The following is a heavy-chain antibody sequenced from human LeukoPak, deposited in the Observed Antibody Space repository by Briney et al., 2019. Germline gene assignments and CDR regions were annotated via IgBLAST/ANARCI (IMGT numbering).Heavy chain of an antibody. CDR2: INSDGSST. Sequence: GRSLRLSCAASGFTFSSYWMHWVRQAPGKGLVWVSRINSDGSSTSYADSVKGRFTISRDNAKNTLYLQMNSLRAEDTAVYYCARPQSVAGSEGNYWGQGTLVTVSS. J-gene: IGHJ4*02. V-gene: IGHV3-74*01. CDR1: GFTFSSYW. D-gene: IGHD6-19*01. CDR3: ARPQSVAGSEGNY.